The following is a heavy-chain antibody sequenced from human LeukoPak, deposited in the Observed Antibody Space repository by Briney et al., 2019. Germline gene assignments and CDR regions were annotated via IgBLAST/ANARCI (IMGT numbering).Heavy chain of an antibody. CDR1: GGSISSSSYY. V-gene: IGHV4-39*01. CDR2: IYYSGST. CDR3: ARPRGGYCSSTSCSDAFDI. D-gene: IGHD2-2*01. Sequence: SETLSLTCTVSGGSISSSSYYWGWIRQPPGKGLEWIGSIYYSGSTYYNPSLKSRVTISVDTSKNQFSLKLSSMTAADTAVYYCARPRGGYCSSTSCSDAFDIWGQGTMVTVSS. J-gene: IGHJ3*02.